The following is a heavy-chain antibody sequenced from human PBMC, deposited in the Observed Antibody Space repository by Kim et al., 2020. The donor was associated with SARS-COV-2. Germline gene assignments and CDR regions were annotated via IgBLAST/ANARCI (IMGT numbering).Heavy chain of an antibody. Sequence: GSLRLSCAASGFTFSSYAMHWVRQAPGKGLEWVAVISYDGSNKYYADSVKGRFTISRDNSKNTLYLQMNSLRAEDTAVYYCARSITMVRGVGRVYYYYG. V-gene: IGHV3-30*04. CDR1: GFTFSSYA. D-gene: IGHD3-10*01. J-gene: IGHJ6*01. CDR3: ARSITMVRGVGRVYYYYG. CDR2: ISYDGSNK.